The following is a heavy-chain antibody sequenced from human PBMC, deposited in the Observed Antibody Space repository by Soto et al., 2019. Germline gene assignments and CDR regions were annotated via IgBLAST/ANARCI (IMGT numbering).Heavy chain of an antibody. Sequence: SETMSLTCSVSGGSVSNKTYYWSWIRQPPGKRLEWIGYVYYSGTTNYNPSLKSRVTISVDLSKNQFSLRLSSVTTADTALYYCARTTAVPNTLRSRYFFDYWGQGTLVTVSS. V-gene: IGHV4-61*01. D-gene: IGHD4-17*01. CDR1: GGSVSNKTYY. CDR2: VYYSGTT. CDR3: ARTTAVPNTLRSRYFFDY. J-gene: IGHJ4*02.